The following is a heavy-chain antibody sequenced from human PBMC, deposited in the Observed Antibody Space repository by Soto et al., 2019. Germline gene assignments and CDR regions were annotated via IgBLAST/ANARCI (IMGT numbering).Heavy chain of an antibody. Sequence: SVKVSCKASGGTFSSYAVSWVRQAPGQGLEWMGGIIPIFGTANYAQKFQGRVTITADKSTSTAYMELSSLRSEDTAVYYCARDMTTVTSARYYYYGMDVWGQGTTVTVSS. V-gene: IGHV1-69*06. D-gene: IGHD4-17*01. CDR2: IIPIFGTA. J-gene: IGHJ6*02. CDR1: GGTFSSYA. CDR3: ARDMTTVTSARYYYYGMDV.